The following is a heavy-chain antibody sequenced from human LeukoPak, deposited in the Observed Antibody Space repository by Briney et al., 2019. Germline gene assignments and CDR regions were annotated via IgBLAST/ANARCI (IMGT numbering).Heavy chain of an antibody. CDR3: ARDCRYCTNGEHNYFDY. CDR1: GFTVSGHP. D-gene: IGHD2-8*01. Sequence: GGSLRLSCAASGFTVSGHPMSWVRQAPGKGLEWVSVIYRGGNTYYADSVKGRFTISTDNSKNTLYLQMNSLRAEDTAVYYCARDCRYCTNGEHNYFDYWGQGTLVTVSS. J-gene: IGHJ4*02. CDR2: IYRGGNT. V-gene: IGHV3-53*01.